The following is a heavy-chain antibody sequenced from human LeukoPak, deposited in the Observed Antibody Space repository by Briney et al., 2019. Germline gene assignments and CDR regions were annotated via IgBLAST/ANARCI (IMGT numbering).Heavy chain of an antibody. Sequence: SGGSLRLSCAGSGFTFNNYPISWVRQTPGKGLEWVSAITGGADSTYYADSVKGRFTISRDNSRNTLYLQMNSLRAEDTAVYYCARTVSYWGQGTLVTVSS. CDR1: GFTFNNYP. V-gene: IGHV3-23*01. CDR3: ARTVSY. CDR2: ITGGADST. D-gene: IGHD1-1*01. J-gene: IGHJ4*02.